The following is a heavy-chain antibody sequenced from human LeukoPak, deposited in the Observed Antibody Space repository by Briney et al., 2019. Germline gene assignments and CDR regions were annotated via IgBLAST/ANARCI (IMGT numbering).Heavy chain of an antibody. Sequence: ASVKVSCKASGYTFTGYYMHWVRQAPGQGLEWMGWINPNSGGTNYAQKFQGRVTMTRDTSISTAYMELSRLSSVTAADTAVYYCARGRSPMVRGVIGYWGQGTLVTVSS. J-gene: IGHJ4*02. CDR2: INPNSGGT. V-gene: IGHV1-2*02. D-gene: IGHD3-10*01. CDR1: GYTFTGYY. CDR3: ARGRSPMVRGVIGY.